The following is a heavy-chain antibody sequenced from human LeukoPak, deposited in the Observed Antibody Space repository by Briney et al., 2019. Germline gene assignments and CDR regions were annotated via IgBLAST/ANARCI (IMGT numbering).Heavy chain of an antibody. V-gene: IGHV3-33*01. Sequence: SGGSLRLSCAASGFTFSSYGMHWVRQAPGKGLEWVAVIWYDGSNKYYADSVKGRFTISRDNSKNTLYLQMNSLRAEDTAVYYCARDSFSPEIPLWFGESPYYYGMDVWGQGTTVTVSS. D-gene: IGHD3-10*01. J-gene: IGHJ6*02. CDR1: GFTFSSYG. CDR3: ARDSFSPEIPLWFGESPYYYGMDV. CDR2: IWYDGSNK.